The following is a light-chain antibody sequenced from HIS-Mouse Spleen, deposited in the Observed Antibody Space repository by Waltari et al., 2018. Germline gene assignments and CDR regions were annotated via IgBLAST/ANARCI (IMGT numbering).Light chain of an antibody. Sequence: SYELTQPPSVSVSPGQPARITCPGDALPNKYAYWYQQTSGQAPVLVIYEDSKRPSGIPERFSGSSSGTMATLTISGAQVEDEADYYCYSTDSSGNHRVFGGGTKLTVL. J-gene: IGLJ2*01. CDR3: YSTDSSGNHRV. V-gene: IGLV3-10*01. CDR1: ALPNKY. CDR2: EDS.